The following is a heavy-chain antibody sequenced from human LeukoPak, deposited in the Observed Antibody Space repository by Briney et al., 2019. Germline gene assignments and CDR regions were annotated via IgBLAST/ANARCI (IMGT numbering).Heavy chain of an antibody. CDR3: ARGGDYYGSGSYYAFDP. CDR2: IYDSGST. CDR1: GGSIRSSYYY. V-gene: IGHV4-39*01. J-gene: IGHJ5*02. Sequence: SETLSLTCTVSGGSIRSSYYYWGWIRQPPGKGLEWIGSIYDSGSTYYNPSLKSRVTISVDTSKNQFSLKLNSVTAADTAVYYCARGGDYYGSGSYYAFDPWGQGTLVTVSS. D-gene: IGHD3-10*01.